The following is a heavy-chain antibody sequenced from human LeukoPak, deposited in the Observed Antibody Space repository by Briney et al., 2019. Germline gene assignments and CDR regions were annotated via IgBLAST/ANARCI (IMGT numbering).Heavy chain of an antibody. Sequence: SETLSLTCTVSGGSISSSSYYWGWIRQPPGKGLEWIGSIYYSGSTYYNPSLKSRVTISVDTSKNQFSLKLSSVTAADTAVYYCARGKIADDSSGYYSDYWGQGTLVTVSS. CDR2: IYYSGST. D-gene: IGHD3-22*01. J-gene: IGHJ4*02. V-gene: IGHV4-39*07. CDR3: ARGKIADDSSGYYSDY. CDR1: GGSISSSSYY.